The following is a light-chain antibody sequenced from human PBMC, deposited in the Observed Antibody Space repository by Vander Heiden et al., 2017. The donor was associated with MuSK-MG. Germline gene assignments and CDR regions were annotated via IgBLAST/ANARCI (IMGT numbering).Light chain of an antibody. CDR2: AAS. V-gene: IGKV1-16*01. CDR1: QGISNY. CDR3: QQEHSYPIT. J-gene: IGKJ5*01. Sequence: DIQLTQSPSSLSASLGDRVTITCRASQGISNYLAWYHQKPGKAPKSLIYAASTLLDGVPSRFSGSGSGTEFTLTVSSLQPEDIATYYCQQEHSYPITFGQGTRLEIK.